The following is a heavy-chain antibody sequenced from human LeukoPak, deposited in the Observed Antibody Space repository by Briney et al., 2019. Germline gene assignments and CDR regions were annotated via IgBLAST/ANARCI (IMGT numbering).Heavy chain of an antibody. CDR3: AMCLSGYYLGFDY. D-gene: IGHD3-3*01. Sequence: ASVKVSCKASGYTFTDYYMHWVRQAPGQGLEWMGWIDPNSGDTNYAQKFQGRVTMTRDTSISTAYMELSRLRSDDTAVYYCAMCLSGYYLGFDYWGQGTLVTVSS. V-gene: IGHV1-2*02. J-gene: IGHJ4*02. CDR2: IDPNSGDT. CDR1: GYTFTDYY.